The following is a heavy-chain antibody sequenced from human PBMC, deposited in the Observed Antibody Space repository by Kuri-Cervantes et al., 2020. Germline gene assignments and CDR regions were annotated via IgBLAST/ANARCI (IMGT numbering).Heavy chain of an antibody. CDR1: GYTFTGYY. Sequence: ASVKVSCKASGYTFTGYYMHWVRQAPGQGLEWMGWINPNSGGTNYAQKLQGRLTMTTDTSTSTAYMELRSLRSDDTAVYYCASTYYYDSSGYYGDAFDIWGQGTMVTVSS. V-gene: IGHV1-2*02. CDR2: INPNSGGT. CDR3: ASTYYYDSSGYYGDAFDI. D-gene: IGHD3-22*01. J-gene: IGHJ3*02.